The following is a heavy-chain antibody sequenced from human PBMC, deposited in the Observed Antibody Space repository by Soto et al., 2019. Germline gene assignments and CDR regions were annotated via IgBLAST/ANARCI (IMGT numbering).Heavy chain of an antibody. V-gene: IGHV3-30*18. D-gene: IGHD3-16*01. CDR1: GFTFSSYG. J-gene: IGHJ4*02. Sequence: QVQLVESGGGVVQPGRSLRLSCAASGFTFSSYGMHWVRQVPGKGLEWVTVIVYDGSNKYYADSVKGRFTTSRDNSENTLYLQMNSLREEDTAVYYCGKEREGGGGFDYWGQGTLVTVSS. CDR3: GKEREGGGGFDY. CDR2: IVYDGSNK.